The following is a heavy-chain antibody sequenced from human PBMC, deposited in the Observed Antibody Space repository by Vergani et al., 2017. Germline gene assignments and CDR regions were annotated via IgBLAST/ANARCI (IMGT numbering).Heavy chain of an antibody. J-gene: IGHJ4*02. CDR3: AKGSGVLLRYFDWGNFDY. V-gene: IGHV3-49*05. D-gene: IGHD3-9*01. Sequence: EVQLVESGGGLVKPGRSLRLSCTASGFTFGDYAMSWFRQAPGKGLEWVGFIRSKAYGGTTEYAASVKGRFTISRDDSKSIAYLQMNSLKTEDTAVYYCAKGSGVLLRYFDWGNFDYWGQGTLVTVSS. CDR2: IRSKAYGGTT. CDR1: GFTFGDYA.